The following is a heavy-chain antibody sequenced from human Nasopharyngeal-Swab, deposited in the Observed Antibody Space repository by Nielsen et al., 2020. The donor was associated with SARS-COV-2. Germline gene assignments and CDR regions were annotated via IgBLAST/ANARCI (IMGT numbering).Heavy chain of an antibody. D-gene: IGHD2/OR15-2a*01. J-gene: IGHJ4*02. V-gene: IGHV3-30-3*01. CDR2: ISSDGANE. CDR3: ARDFSTRIDY. CDR1: GFTFSSYA. Sequence: GESLKISCEASGFTFSSYAVHWVRQAPGRGLEWVAVISSDGANEFYADSVKGRFTISRDNSKNTLYLQMNSLRVEDTAVYYCARDFSTRIDYWAQGTLVTVSS.